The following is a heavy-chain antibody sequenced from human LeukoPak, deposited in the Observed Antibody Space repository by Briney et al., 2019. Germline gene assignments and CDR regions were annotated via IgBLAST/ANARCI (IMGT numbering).Heavy chain of an antibody. D-gene: IGHD6-6*01. CDR3: AIGLHYSSSCWFDP. CDR1: GGSFSGYY. V-gene: IGHV4-34*01. J-gene: IGHJ5*02. CDR2: INHSGST. Sequence: SETLSLTCAVYGGSFSGYYWSWIRQPPGKGLEWIGEINHSGSTNYNPSLKSRVTISVDTSKNQFSLKLSSVTAADTAVYYCAIGLHYSSSCWFDPWGQGTLVTVSS.